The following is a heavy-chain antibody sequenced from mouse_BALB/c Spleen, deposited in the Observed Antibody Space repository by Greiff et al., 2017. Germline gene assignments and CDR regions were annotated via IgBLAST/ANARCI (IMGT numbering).Heavy chain of an antibody. D-gene: IGHD2-4*01. Sequence: EVQLVESGPGLVKPSQSLSLTCSVTGYSITSGYYWNWIRQFPGNKLEWMGYISYDGSNNYNPSLKNRISITRDTSKNQFFLKLNSVTTEDTATYYCARAMITPWFAYWGQGTLVTVSA. CDR2: ISYDGSN. J-gene: IGHJ3*01. V-gene: IGHV3-6*02. CDR3: ARAMITPWFAY. CDR1: GYSITSGYY.